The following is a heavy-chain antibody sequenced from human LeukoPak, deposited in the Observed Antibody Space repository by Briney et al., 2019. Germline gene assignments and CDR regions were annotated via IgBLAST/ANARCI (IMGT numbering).Heavy chain of an antibody. CDR2: IYTSGFISGIT. CDR1: GDSISSGSYY. V-gene: IGHV4-61*02. Sequence: PSETLSLTCTVSGDSISSGSYYWSWIRQPAGRGLEWLGRIYTSGFISGITNYNPSLKSRVTISVDTSKKQFSLKLSSVTAADTAVYYCARHEPSPPYMDVWGKGTTVTVSS. J-gene: IGHJ6*03. CDR3: ARHEPSPPYMDV.